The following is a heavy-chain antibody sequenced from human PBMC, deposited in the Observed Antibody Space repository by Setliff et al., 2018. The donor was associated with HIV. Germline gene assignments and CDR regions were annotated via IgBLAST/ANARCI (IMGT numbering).Heavy chain of an antibody. J-gene: IGHJ5*02. CDR2: IYRGDGGDVT. CDR3: ARVNGAVVGATWDWFDP. CDR1: GFSVSTNY. D-gene: IGHD1-26*01. V-gene: IGHV3-53*01. Sequence: LRLSCAASGFSVSTNYMTWVRQAPGGGLEWVSVIYRGDGGDVTTYADSVKGRFTISRDNSKNTLFLQMNSLRAADTAVYYCARVNGAVVGATWDWFDPWGQGTLVTVSS.